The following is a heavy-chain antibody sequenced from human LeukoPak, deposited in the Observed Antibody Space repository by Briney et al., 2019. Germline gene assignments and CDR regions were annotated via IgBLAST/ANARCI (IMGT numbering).Heavy chain of an antibody. Sequence: GGSLRLSCAASGFTFSSYGMHWVRQAPGKGLEWVAVIWYDGSNKYYADSVKGRFTISRDNSKNTLYLQMNSLRAEDTAVYYCARSHNARYSSGWPAEYFQHWGQGTLVTVSP. CDR1: GFTFSSYG. V-gene: IGHV3-33*01. J-gene: IGHJ1*01. CDR3: ARSHNARYSSGWPAEYFQH. D-gene: IGHD6-19*01. CDR2: IWYDGSNK.